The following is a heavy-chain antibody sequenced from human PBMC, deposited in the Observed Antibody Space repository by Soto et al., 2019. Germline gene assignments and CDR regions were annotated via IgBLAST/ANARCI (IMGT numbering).Heavy chain of an antibody. D-gene: IGHD3-3*01. CDR2: IIPIFGIG. J-gene: IGHJ6*02. CDR1: GGTFNRYA. CDR3: ARSAITLFGVVSIPPHYYSEMDV. Sequence: QVQLVPSGAEVKKPGSSVKVSCKASGGTFNRYAISWVRQAPGQGLAWMGGIIPIFGIGNDAQRFQGRVTITADESTGTAYMELSSLRSEDTGVYYCARSAITLFGVVSIPPHYYSEMDVWGQGTTVTVSS. V-gene: IGHV1-69*01.